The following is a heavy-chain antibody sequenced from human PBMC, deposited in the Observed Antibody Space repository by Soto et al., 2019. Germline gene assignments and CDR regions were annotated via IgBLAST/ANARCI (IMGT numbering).Heavy chain of an antibody. Sequence: QLQLQESGPGLVKPSETLSLTCTVSGGSISSSSYYWGWIRQPPGKGLEWIGSIYYSGSTYYNPSLKSRVTISIDTAKNHFSLKLSSVTAADTAVYYCARQWSEGVFDYWGKGTLVTVSS. J-gene: IGHJ4*02. CDR3: ARQWSEGVFDY. D-gene: IGHD1-26*01. CDR2: IYYSGST. V-gene: IGHV4-39*01. CDR1: GGSISSSSYY.